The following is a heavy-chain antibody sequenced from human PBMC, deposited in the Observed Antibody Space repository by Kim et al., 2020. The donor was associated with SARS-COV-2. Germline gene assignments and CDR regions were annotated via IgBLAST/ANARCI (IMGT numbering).Heavy chain of an antibody. D-gene: IGHD2-15*01. J-gene: IGHJ4*02. CDR3: AGAQSAAGWRFDY. CDR2: IIPIFGSA. CDR1: GGTFISYA. Sequence: SVKVSCKASGGTFISYAISWVRQAPGQGLEWVGGIIPIFGSANYAQKFQGRVTITADESTSTAYMELSSLRSEDTAAYYCAGAQSAAGWRFDYWGQGTLVTVSS. V-gene: IGHV1-69*13.